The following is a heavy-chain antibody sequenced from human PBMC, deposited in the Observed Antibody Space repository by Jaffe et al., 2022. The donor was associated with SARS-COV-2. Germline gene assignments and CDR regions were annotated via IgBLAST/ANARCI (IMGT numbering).Heavy chain of an antibody. D-gene: IGHD3-10*01. CDR2: IIPIFGTA. J-gene: IGHJ6*03. V-gene: IGHV1-69*01. Sequence: QVQLVQSGAEVKKPGSSVKVSCKASGGTFSSYAISWVRQAPGQGLEWMGGIIPIFGTANYAQKFQGRVTITADESTSTAYMELSSLRSEDTAVYYCAGGAELYYGSGSYYNSERYYYYYYYMDVWGKGTTVTVSS. CDR3: AGGAELYYGSGSYYNSERYYYYYYYMDV. CDR1: GGTFSSYA.